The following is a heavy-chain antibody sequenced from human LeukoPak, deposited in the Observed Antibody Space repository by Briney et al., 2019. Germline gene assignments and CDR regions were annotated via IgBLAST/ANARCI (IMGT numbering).Heavy chain of an antibody. CDR3: ARLWFATYYFDY. J-gene: IGHJ4*02. D-gene: IGHD3-10*01. V-gene: IGHV3-23*01. Sequence: PGGSLRLSCAASGFTFSSHAMSWVRQAPGKGLELFSGIIGSGGSTYYADSVKGRFTVSRNNSKNTLYLQMNSLRAEDTAVYYCARLWFATYYFDYWGQGTLVTVSS. CDR1: GFTFSSHA. CDR2: IIGSGGST.